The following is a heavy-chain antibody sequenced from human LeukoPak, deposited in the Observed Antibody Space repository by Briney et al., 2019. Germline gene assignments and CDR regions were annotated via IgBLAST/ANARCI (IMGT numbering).Heavy chain of an antibody. V-gene: IGHV4-34*01. CDR1: GGSFSGYY. J-gene: IGHJ4*02. CDR2: TNHSGST. CDR3: ARGAMNCSSTSCYVSHFDY. D-gene: IGHD2-2*01. Sequence: PSDTLSLTCAVYGGSFSGYYWSWIRQPPGKGLEWIGETNHSGSTNYNPSLKSRVTISVDTSKNQFSLKLSSVTAADTAVYYCARGAMNCSSTSCYVSHFDYWGQGTLVTVSS.